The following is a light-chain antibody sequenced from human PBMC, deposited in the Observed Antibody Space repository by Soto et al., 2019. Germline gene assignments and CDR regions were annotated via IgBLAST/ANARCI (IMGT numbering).Light chain of an antibody. CDR1: QSVRSF. Sequence: EIVLTQSPATLSLSPGERATLSCRASQSVRSFLAWYQQKPGQAPRLLIYDASNRATGVPGRFSGSGSGTDLTLTISSLEPEDFAVYYCQQRSSWPPALSFGGGTKVE. J-gene: IGKJ4*01. CDR2: DAS. CDR3: QQRSSWPPALS. V-gene: IGKV3-11*01.